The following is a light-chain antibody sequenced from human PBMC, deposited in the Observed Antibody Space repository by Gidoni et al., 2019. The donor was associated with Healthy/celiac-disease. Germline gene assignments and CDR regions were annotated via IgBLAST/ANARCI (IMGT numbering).Light chain of an antibody. CDR3: SSYAGSNNFEI. V-gene: IGLV2-8*01. J-gene: IGLJ1*01. CDR2: EVS. Sequence: QSALTQPPSASGAPGQSVTISCTGTSSDVGGYNYVSWYHQHPGKAPKLMIYEVSKRPSGVPDRFSGSKSGNTASLTVSGLQAEDEADYYCSSYAGSNNFEIFGTGTKVTVL. CDR1: SSDVGGYNY.